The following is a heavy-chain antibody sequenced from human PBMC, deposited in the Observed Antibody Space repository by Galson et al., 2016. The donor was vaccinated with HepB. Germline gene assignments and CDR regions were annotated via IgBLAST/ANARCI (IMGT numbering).Heavy chain of an antibody. Sequence: TLSLTCTVSGGSISSGGYYWSWIRHHPGEGLEWIGYIYHSGNAYYNASLKSRVTISVDTSKNQFFLKLTPLTAADTAVYFCARGGRKGLWGYYFDSWGQGTLVTVSS. CDR1: GGSISSGGYY. D-gene: IGHD3-16*01. J-gene: IGHJ4*02. CDR3: ARGGRKGLWGYYFDS. V-gene: IGHV4-31*03. CDR2: IYHSGNA.